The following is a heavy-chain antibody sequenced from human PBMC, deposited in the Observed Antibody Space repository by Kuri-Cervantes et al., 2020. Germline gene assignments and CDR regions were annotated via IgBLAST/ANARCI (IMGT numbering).Heavy chain of an antibody. CDR2: ISWDGGST. D-gene: IGHD1-26*01. CDR1: GFTFDAYA. CDR3: ARDGIATTHVFYYYYYYMDV. V-gene: IGHV3-43D*04. J-gene: IGHJ6*03. Sequence: GGSLRLSCAASGFTFDAYAMHWVRQAPGKGLEWVSLISWDGGSTYYADSVKGRFTISRDNAKNSLYLQMNSLRAEDTAVYYCARDGIATTHVFYYYYYYMDVWGKGTTVTVSS.